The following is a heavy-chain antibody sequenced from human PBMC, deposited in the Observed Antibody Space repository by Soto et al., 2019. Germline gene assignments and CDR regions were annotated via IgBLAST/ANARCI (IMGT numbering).Heavy chain of an antibody. CDR1: GYTFSDYF. V-gene: IGHV1-2*02. CDR2: INPKTAAT. J-gene: IGHJ6*02. D-gene: IGHD1-26*01. Sequence: ASVKVSCKASGYTFSDYFIQWLRQAPGQGLEWVAWINPKTAATNYAKKFQDRVTLTSDTSFSTAYLELTRLRPDDTAVYYCARIKWGLDYYSGMEVWGQGTAVTVSS. CDR3: ARIKWGLDYYSGMEV.